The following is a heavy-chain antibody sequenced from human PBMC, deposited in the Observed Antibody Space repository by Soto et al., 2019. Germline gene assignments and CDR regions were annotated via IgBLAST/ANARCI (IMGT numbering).Heavy chain of an antibody. CDR2: INHSGST. Sequence: SETLSLTCAVYGGSFSGYYWSWIRQPPGKGLEWIGEINHSGSTNYNPSLKSRVTISVDTSKNQFSLKLSSVTAADTAVYYCASPAATYYFHYWGQGTLVTVSS. J-gene: IGHJ4*02. D-gene: IGHD6-13*01. CDR3: ASPAATYYFHY. CDR1: GGSFSGYY. V-gene: IGHV4-34*01.